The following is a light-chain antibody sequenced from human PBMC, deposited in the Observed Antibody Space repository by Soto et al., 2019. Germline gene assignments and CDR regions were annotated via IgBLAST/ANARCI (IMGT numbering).Light chain of an antibody. J-gene: IGKJ1*01. Sequence: IEVTQSPSSLAASLGDRVTITCRARQTIGTYVNWYRQKSGAAPELLIYDASTLQSGVPSRFRGGASGTDFTLTISSLQLDDFATYYCQQSYHTPLTFGQGTNVEIK. CDR2: DAS. CDR1: QTIGTY. CDR3: QQSYHTPLT. V-gene: IGKV1-39*01.